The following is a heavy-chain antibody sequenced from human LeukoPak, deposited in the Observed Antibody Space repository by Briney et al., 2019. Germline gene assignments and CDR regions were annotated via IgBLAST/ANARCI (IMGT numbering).Heavy chain of an antibody. CDR2: INAGNGNT. CDR1: GYTFTSYA. CDR3: ATDYYYDFWSGLYDY. Sequence: ASVKVSCKASGYTFTSYAMHWVRQAPGQRLEWMGWINAGNGNTKYSQKFQGRVTITRDTSASTAYMELSSLRSEDTAVYYCATDYYYDFWSGLYDYWGQGTLVTVSS. V-gene: IGHV1-3*01. J-gene: IGHJ4*02. D-gene: IGHD3-3*01.